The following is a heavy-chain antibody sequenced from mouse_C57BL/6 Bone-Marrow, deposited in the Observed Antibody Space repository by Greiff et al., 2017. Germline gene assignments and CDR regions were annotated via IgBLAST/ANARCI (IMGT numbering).Heavy chain of an antibody. CDR3: ARGGGFAY. J-gene: IGHJ3*01. CDR2: INPSSGYT. Sequence: VQLQQSGAELARPGASVKMSCKASGYTFTSYTMHWVKQRPGQGLEWIGYINPSSGYTKYNQKFKDKATLPADKSSSTAYMQLSSLTSEDSAVYYCARGGGFAYWGQGTLVTVSA. CDR1: GYTFTSYT. V-gene: IGHV1-4*01.